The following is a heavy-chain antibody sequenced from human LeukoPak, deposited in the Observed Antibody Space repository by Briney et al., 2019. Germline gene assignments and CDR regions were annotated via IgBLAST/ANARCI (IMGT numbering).Heavy chain of an antibody. J-gene: IGHJ6*02. CDR2: ISYDGRNE. Sequence: PGGSLRLSCAASGFTFINYALHWVRQAPGKGLEWVSLISYDGRNEHYVDSVKGRFTISRDDSRNTVYLQMDSLRLEDTAVYYCARDAYGMDVWGQGTTVTVSS. CDR3: ARDAYGMDV. V-gene: IGHV3-30*04. CDR1: GFTFINYA.